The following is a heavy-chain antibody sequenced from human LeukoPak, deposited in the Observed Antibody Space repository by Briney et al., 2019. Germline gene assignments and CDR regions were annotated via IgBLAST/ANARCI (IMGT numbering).Heavy chain of an antibody. J-gene: IGHJ3*02. CDR1: GFTFSSYW. CDR2: INSDGSST. Sequence: GGSLRLSCAASGFTFSSYWMHWVRQAPGKGLVWVSRINSDGSSTSYADYVQGRFTISRDNAKNTLYLQMNSLRAEDTAVYYCARDKYGDNSNAFDIWGQGTLVTVSS. V-gene: IGHV3-74*01. CDR3: ARDKYGDNSNAFDI. D-gene: IGHD4-23*01.